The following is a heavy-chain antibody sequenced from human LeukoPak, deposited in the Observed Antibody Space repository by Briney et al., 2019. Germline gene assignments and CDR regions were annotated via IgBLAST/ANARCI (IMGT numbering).Heavy chain of an antibody. J-gene: IGHJ6*03. CDR1: GDSISRYY. CDR3: ARGVGSRYYYYMDV. CDR2: IYYSGST. Sequence: PSKTLSLTCTVSGDSISRYYGSWIPQPPGKGLERIGNIYYSGSTNYNPSLKSRITISVDTSKNQFSLKLSSVTAADMAVYYCARGVGSRYYYYMDVWGKGTTVTVSS. D-gene: IGHD1-26*01. V-gene: IGHV4-59*01.